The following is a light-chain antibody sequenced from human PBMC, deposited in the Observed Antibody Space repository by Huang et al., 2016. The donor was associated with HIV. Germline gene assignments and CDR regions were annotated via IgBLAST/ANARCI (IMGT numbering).Light chain of an antibody. Sequence: DIQMTQSPPSLSASVGDRVTFTCRADQNITKSLNWYQQKSGKAPKLLIYTVSTLESGVPSRVSGSGSGSRFTLNIGNLQPEDFATYYCQQSFSVPRTFG. CDR3: QQSFSVPRT. CDR2: TVS. CDR1: QNITKS. V-gene: IGKV1-39*01. J-gene: IGKJ1*01.